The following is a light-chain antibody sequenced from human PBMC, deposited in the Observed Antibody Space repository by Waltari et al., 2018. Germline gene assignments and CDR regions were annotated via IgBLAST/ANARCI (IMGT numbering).Light chain of an antibody. Sequence: QSVLTQPPSVSGAPGQRITIPCTGSSSNFGAGYDVLWYRQLPGTAPKLLIYGNDKRPAGVPDRVSGSKSGTSASLGITGLQAEDEADYYCQSYDTSLRAVFGGGTKVIVL. V-gene: IGLV1-40*01. CDR1: SSNFGAGYD. CDR3: QSYDTSLRAV. J-gene: IGLJ2*01. CDR2: GND.